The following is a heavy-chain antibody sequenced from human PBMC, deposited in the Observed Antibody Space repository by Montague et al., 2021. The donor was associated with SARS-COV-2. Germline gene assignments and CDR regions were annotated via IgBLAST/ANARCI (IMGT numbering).Heavy chain of an antibody. D-gene: IGHD5-12*01. Sequence: SETLSLTCTVSGGSFKNYYWSWIRQPPGKGLEWIGYVHHDGSSGSANYNPSVWSRVTISVDTSKKQFSLHLSSVTPADTAVYFCARVFDNSGYALDYWGQGTRSPSLQ. CDR1: GGSFKNYY. CDR3: ARVFDNSGYALDY. CDR2: VHHDGSSGSA. J-gene: IGHJ4*02. V-gene: IGHV4-59*01.